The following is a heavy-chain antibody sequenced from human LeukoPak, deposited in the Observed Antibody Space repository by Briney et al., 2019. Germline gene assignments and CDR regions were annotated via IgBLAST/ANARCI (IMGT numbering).Heavy chain of an antibody. J-gene: IGHJ4*02. CDR3: AKESVWFGESNPFDY. CDR1: GFTFTTYW. Sequence: GGSLRLSCAASGFTFTTYWMTWVRQAPGKGLEWVANINQDGTEKYYVDSVKGRFTISRDNAKNSLYLQMNSLRVEDTAVYYCAKESVWFGESNPFDYWGQGTLVTVSS. V-gene: IGHV3-7*01. CDR2: INQDGTEK. D-gene: IGHD3-10*01.